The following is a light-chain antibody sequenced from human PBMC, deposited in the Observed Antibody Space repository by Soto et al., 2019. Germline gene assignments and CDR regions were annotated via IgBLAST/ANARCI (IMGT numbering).Light chain of an antibody. CDR1: QGISSW. CDR2: AAS. J-gene: IGKJ4*01. CDR3: XQTNSFPLT. V-gene: IGKV1-12*01. Sequence: DIQMTQSPSSVSASVGDRVTITCRASQGISSWLAWYQQKPGKAPKLLIYAASSLQSGAPSWFXXXXXXXXXXXXXXXXXPEDFATXXXXQTNSFPLTFGGGTKVEIK.